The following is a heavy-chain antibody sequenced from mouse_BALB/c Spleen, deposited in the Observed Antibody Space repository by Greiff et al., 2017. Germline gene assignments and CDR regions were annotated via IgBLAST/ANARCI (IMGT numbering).Heavy chain of an antibody. CDR1: GYAFTNYL. J-gene: IGHJ1*01. V-gene: IGHV1-54*01. D-gene: IGHD1-1*01. CDR3: ARSGDYYGSSSYWYFDV. Sequence: VQLVESGPELVKPGASVKVSCKASGYAFTNYLIEWVKQRPGQGLEWIGVINPGSGGTNYNEKFKGKATLTADKSSSTAYMQLSSLTSDDSAVYFCARSGDYYGSSSYWYFDVWGAGTTVTVSS. CDR2: INPGSGGT.